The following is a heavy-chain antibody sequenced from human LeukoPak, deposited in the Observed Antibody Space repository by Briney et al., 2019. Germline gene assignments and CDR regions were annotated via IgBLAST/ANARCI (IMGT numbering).Heavy chain of an antibody. V-gene: IGHV1-24*01. D-gene: IGHD3-10*01. Sequence: ASVKVSCKASGYTLTELSIHWVRQAPGKGLEWMGGFDLEDGETTYAQKFQGRVTMTEDTSTDTAYMEVSDLRSDDTAMYYCATDGDTGMAAWSFDIWGPGTMVTVSS. CDR3: ATDGDTGMAAWSFDI. CDR2: FDLEDGET. CDR1: GYTLTELS. J-gene: IGHJ3*02.